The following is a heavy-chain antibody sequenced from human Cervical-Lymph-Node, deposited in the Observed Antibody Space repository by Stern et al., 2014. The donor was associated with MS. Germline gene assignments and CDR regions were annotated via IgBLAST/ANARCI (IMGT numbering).Heavy chain of an antibody. V-gene: IGHV1-69*01. CDR2: IDPMFRTP. D-gene: IGHD6-13*01. CDR1: GDSFSTFT. J-gene: IGHJ4*02. CDR3: ARDQGGIAAD. Sequence: MQLVEPGAEVKKPGSSVKVSCKASGDSFSTFTISWVRQAPGQGLEWMGGIDPMFRTPNYAQKFQGRVTITADESTSTAYMELSGLRSEDTATYFCARDQGGIAADWGQGTRVTVSS.